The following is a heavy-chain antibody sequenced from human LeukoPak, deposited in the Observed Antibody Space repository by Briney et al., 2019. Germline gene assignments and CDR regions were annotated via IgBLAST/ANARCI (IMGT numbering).Heavy chain of an antibody. D-gene: IGHD4-17*01. V-gene: IGHV4-34*01. J-gene: IGHJ4*02. CDR3: AGSDGDYVPLFDY. Sequence: SQTLSLTCAVYGGSFSGYYWSWIRQPPGKGLEWIGEINHSGSTNYNPSLKSRVTISVDTSKNQFSLKLSSVTAADTAVYYCAGSDGDYVPLFDYWGQGTLVTVSS. CDR1: GGSFSGYY. CDR2: INHSGST.